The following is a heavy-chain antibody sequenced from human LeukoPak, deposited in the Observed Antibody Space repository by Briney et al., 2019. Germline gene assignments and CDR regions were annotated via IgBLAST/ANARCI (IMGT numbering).Heavy chain of an antibody. D-gene: IGHD3-22*01. V-gene: IGHV3-23*01. CDR2: ISGSGGST. J-gene: IGHJ4*02. Sequence: GGSLRLSCAASGFTFSSYAMSWVRQAPGKGLEWVSGISGSGGSTYYADSVKGRFTISRDNSKNTLYLQMNSLRAEDTAVYYCAKISDYYDSSGYSPPFFDYWGQGTLVTVSS. CDR3: AKISDYYDSSGYSPPFFDY. CDR1: GFTFSSYA.